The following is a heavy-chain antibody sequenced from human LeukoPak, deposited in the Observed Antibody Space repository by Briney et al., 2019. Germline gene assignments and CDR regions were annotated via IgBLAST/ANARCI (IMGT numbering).Heavy chain of an antibody. J-gene: IGHJ4*02. CDR1: GGSFSGYY. V-gene: IGHV4-34*01. CDR3: ARGPQWEPLYYFDY. D-gene: IGHD1-26*01. Sequence: SKTLSLTCAVYGGSFSGYYWSWIRQPPGKGLEWIGEINHSGSTNYNPSLKSRVTISVDTSKNQFSLKLSSVTAADTAVYYCARGPQWEPLYYFDYWGQGTLVTVSS. CDR2: INHSGST.